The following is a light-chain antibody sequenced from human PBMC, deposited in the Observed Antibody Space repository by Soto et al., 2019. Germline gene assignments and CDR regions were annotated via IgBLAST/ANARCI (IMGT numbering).Light chain of an antibody. CDR3: SSYAGSNNYV. CDR1: SGDVGGYNY. Sequence: QSVLTQPPSASGSPGQSVTISCTGTSGDVGGYNYVSWYQQHPGKAPKLMIFEVSERPSGVPDRFSASKSGNTASLTVSGLQAEDEAHYYCSSYAGSNNYVFGTGTKVTVL. J-gene: IGLJ1*01. CDR2: EVS. V-gene: IGLV2-8*01.